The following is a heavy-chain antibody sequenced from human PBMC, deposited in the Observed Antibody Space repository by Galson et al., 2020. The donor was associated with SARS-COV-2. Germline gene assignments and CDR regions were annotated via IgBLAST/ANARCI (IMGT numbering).Heavy chain of an antibody. Sequence: ASVKVSCKASGYTFTGYYMHWVRQAPGQGLEWMGRINPNSGGTNYAQKFQGRVTMTRDTSLSTAYMELSRLRSDDTAVYYCASTRTYYYDSSGYWRASWFGPWGQGTLVTVSS. V-gene: IGHV1-2*06. CDR1: GYTFTGYY. CDR3: ASTRTYYYDSSGYWRASWFGP. CDR2: INPNSGGT. D-gene: IGHD3-22*01. J-gene: IGHJ5*02.